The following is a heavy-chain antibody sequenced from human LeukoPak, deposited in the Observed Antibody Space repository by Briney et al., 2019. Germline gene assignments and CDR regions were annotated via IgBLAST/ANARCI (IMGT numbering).Heavy chain of an antibody. D-gene: IGHD1-1*01. CDR1: GYTFTGFY. J-gene: IGHJ3*02. V-gene: IGHV1-2*02. CDR3: ARALIVPSHWAFDI. CDR2: ISPNTGGT. Sequence: ASVKVSCKASGYTFTGFYLHWVRQAPGQGLEWMGWISPNTGGTSYPQKFQGRVTMTRDTSISTAYMELSRLRSDDTAVYYCARALIVPSHWAFDIWGQGTMVTVSS.